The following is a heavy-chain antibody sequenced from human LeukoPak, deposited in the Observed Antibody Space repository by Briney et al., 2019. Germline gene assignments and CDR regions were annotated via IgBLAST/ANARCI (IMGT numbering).Heavy chain of an antibody. CDR2: IYTSGST. Sequence: PSETLSLTCTVSGGSISSYYWSWIRQPAGKGLEWIGRIYTSGSTNYNPSLKNRVTMSVDTSKNQFSLKLSSVTAADTAVYYCARDSLVGAYYYFDFWGQGTLVTVSS. CDR3: ARDSLVGAYYYFDF. CDR1: GGSISSYY. J-gene: IGHJ4*02. D-gene: IGHD1-26*01. V-gene: IGHV4-4*07.